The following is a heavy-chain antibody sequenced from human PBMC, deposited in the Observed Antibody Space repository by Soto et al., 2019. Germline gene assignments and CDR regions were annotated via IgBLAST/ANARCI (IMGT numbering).Heavy chain of an antibody. CDR3: ARHFPVAGTDY. CDR2: IYPGDSDT. CDR1: GYSFTSSW. J-gene: IGHJ4*02. V-gene: IGHV5-51*07. Sequence: AASLKISCKGSGYSFTSSWLGWVNQMPGKGLEWMGIIYPGDSDTRYSPSFQGQVTISADKSISTAYLQWSSLKASDTAMYYCARHFPVAGTDYWGQVTLFTVSS. D-gene: IGHD6-19*01.